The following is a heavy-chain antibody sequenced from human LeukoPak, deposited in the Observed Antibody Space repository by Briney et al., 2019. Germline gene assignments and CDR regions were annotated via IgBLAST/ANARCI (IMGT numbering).Heavy chain of an antibody. CDR1: GFTFSSYA. Sequence: GGSLRLSCAASGFTFSSYAMHWARQAPGKGLEWVAVISYDGSNKYYADSVKGRFTISRDNSKNTLYLQMNSLRAEDTAVYYCARERYQLLFDYWGQGTLVTVSS. CDR3: ARERYQLLFDY. D-gene: IGHD2-2*01. J-gene: IGHJ4*02. V-gene: IGHV3-30-3*01. CDR2: ISYDGSNK.